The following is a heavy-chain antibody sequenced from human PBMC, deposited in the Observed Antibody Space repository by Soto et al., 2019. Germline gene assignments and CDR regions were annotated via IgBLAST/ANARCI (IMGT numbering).Heavy chain of an antibody. J-gene: IGHJ4*02. CDR3: ARVMMLTATDY. Sequence: PSETLSLTCAVYGGSFSGYYWTWIRQPPGTGLEWIGEINHSGSTNYNPSLKSRVTISVDTSKNQFSLKLTSVTAADTAVYYCARVMMLTATDYWGQGTLVTVSS. CDR2: INHSGST. CDR1: GGSFSGYY. D-gene: IGHD3-16*01. V-gene: IGHV4-34*01.